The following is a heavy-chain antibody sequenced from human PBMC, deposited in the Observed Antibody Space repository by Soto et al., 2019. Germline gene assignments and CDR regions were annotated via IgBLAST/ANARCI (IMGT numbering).Heavy chain of an antibody. V-gene: IGHV1-8*01. CDR3: ARGGGRERITIFGVVTYNYYYYMDV. J-gene: IGHJ6*03. Sequence: ASVKVSCKASGYTFTSYDINWVRQATGQGLEWMGWMNPNSGNTGYAQKFQGRVTMTRNTSISTAYMELSSLRSEDTAVYYCARGGGRERITIFGVVTYNYYYYMDVWGKGTTVTVSS. D-gene: IGHD3-3*01. CDR2: MNPNSGNT. CDR1: GYTFTSYD.